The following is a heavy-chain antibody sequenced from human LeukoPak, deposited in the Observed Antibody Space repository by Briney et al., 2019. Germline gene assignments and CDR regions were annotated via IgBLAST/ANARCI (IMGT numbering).Heavy chain of an antibody. D-gene: IGHD3-16*02. CDR1: GFTFSDYY. Sequence: KPGGPLRLSCAASGFTFSDYYMSWIRQAPGKGLEWVAFIRYDGSNKYYADSVKGRFTISRDNSKNTLYLQMNSLRGEDAAVYYCAKDFGSYRFWGQGTLVTVSS. CDR3: AKDFGSYRF. J-gene: IGHJ4*02. V-gene: IGHV3-30*02. CDR2: IRYDGSNK.